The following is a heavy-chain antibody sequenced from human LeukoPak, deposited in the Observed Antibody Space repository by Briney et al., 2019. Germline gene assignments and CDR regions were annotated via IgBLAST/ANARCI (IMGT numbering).Heavy chain of an antibody. V-gene: IGHV4-59*05. Sequence: SETLSLTCTVSGGSISSYYWSWIRQPPGKGLEWIGSIYYSGSTYYNPSLKSRVTISVDTSKNQFSLKLSSVTAADTAVYYCASLYYSSSWTQFYYFDYWGQGTLVTVSS. J-gene: IGHJ4*02. D-gene: IGHD6-13*01. CDR2: IYYSGST. CDR3: ASLYYSSSWTQFYYFDY. CDR1: GGSISSYY.